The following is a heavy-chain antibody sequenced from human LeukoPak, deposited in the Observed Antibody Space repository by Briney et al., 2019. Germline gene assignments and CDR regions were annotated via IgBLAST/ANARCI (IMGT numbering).Heavy chain of an antibody. Sequence: GGSLRLSCTASGFTFSIYSMHWVRQAPDKGLEWVAVTSYDGSNKYYADSVKGRFTISRDNSKNTLYLQMNSLRAEDTAVYYCARDFWYYYDSSGFDAFDIWGQGTMVTVSS. J-gene: IGHJ3*02. CDR2: TSYDGSNK. D-gene: IGHD3-22*01. CDR3: ARDFWYYYDSSGFDAFDI. V-gene: IGHV3-30*04. CDR1: GFTFSIYS.